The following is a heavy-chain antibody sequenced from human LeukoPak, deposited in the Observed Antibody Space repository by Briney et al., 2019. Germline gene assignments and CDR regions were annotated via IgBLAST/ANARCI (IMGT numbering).Heavy chain of an antibody. CDR2: IIPIFGTA. CDR1: GGTFSSYA. Sequence: ASVKVSCKASGGTFSSYAISWVRQAPGQGLEWMGGIIPIFGTANYAQKFQGRVTITTDESTSTAYMELSSLRSEDTAVYYCARRYYDSSGYYYFDYWGRGTLVTVSS. D-gene: IGHD3-22*01. V-gene: IGHV1-69*05. CDR3: ARRYYDSSGYYYFDY. J-gene: IGHJ4*02.